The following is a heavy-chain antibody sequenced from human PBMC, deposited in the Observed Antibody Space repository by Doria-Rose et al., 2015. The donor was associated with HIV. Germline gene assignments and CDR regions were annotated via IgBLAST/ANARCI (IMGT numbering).Heavy chain of an antibody. Sequence: SGPVLVKPTETLTLTCTVSGVSLSSPGMGVSWIRQPPGKALEWLATICSDDERSYKTSLKSRLTISRGTSKSQVVLTMTDMDPVDTATYYCARIKSSRWYHKYYFDFWGQGTLVIVSA. CDR1: GVSLSSPGMG. J-gene: IGHJ4*02. V-gene: IGHV2-26*01. CDR3: ARIKSSRWYHKYYFDF. CDR2: ICSDDER. D-gene: IGHD6-13*01.